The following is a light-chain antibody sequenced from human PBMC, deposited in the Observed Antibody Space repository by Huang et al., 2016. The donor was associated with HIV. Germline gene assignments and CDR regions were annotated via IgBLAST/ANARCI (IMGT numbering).Light chain of an antibody. CDR3: QQTYITPLT. J-gene: IGKJ2*01. CDR2: AAT. CDR1: QSISSY. V-gene: IGKV1-39*01. Sequence: DIQMTQSPSSLSASVGDRVTITCRASQSISSYLNWYQQKPGTAPKVLIYAATRLQSGVPSRFSGSGAGTDFTLTINNLQPEDSATYYCQQTYITPLTFGQGTKLEIK.